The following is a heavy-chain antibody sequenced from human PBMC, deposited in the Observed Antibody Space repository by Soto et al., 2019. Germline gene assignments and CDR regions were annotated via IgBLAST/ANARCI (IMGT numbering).Heavy chain of an antibody. CDR2: IIPIVGTA. Sequence: SVKVSCKASGDTFSSYAITWVRQAPGQGLEWMGGIIPIVGTANYAQKFQGRVTITADESTSTAYMELSSLRSEDTAVYYCARSRMATVVIGAFDIWGQGTMVTVSS. CDR1: GDTFSSYA. D-gene: IGHD4-17*01. J-gene: IGHJ3*02. CDR3: ARSRMATVVIGAFDI. V-gene: IGHV1-69*13.